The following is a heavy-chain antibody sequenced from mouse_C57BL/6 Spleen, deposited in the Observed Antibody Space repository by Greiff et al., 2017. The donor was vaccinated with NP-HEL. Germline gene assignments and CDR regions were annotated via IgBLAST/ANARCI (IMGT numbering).Heavy chain of an antibody. CDR2: ISSGGSYT. Sequence: EVQRVESGGDLVKPGGSLKLSCAASGFTFSSYGMSWVRQTPDKRLEWVATISSGGSYTYYPDSVKGRFTISRDNAKNTLYLQMSSLKSEDTAMYYCARDYDGSSSRYFDVWGTGTTVTVSS. D-gene: IGHD1-1*01. CDR1: GFTFSSYG. V-gene: IGHV5-6*01. CDR3: ARDYDGSSSRYFDV. J-gene: IGHJ1*03.